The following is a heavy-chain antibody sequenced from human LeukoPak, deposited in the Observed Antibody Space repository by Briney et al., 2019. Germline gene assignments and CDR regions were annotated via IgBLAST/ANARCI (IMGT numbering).Heavy chain of an antibody. CDR3: ARAAAAHQYYYYYYMDV. CDR1: GFTFSSYG. CDR2: IRYDGSNK. D-gene: IGHD6-13*01. V-gene: IGHV3-30*02. Sequence: PGGSLRLSCAASGFTFSSYGMHWVRQAPGKGLEWVAFIRYDGSNKYYADSVKGRFTISRDNSKNTLYLQMNSLRAEDTAVYYCARAAAAHQYYYYYYMDVWGKGTTVTISS. J-gene: IGHJ6*03.